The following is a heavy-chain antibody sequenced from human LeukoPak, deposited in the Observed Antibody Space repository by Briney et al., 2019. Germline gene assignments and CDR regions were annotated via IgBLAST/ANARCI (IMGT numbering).Heavy chain of an antibody. CDR1: GGSISSSSYY. D-gene: IGHD3-22*01. V-gene: IGHV4-39*01. J-gene: IGHJ5*02. CDR2: IYHSGTT. Sequence: SETLSLTCTVSGGSISSSSYYWGWIRQPPGKGLEWIGSIYHSGTTYYNPSLKSRVIISVDTSKNQFSLKLNSVTAADTAVYYCGRPNPDSSGYYGSFDPWGQGILVTVSS. CDR3: GRPNPDSSGYYGSFDP.